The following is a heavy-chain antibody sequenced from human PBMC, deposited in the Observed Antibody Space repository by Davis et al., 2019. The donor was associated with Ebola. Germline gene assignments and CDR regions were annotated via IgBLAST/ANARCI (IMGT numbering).Heavy chain of an antibody. CDR2: IYLGDSDT. D-gene: IGHD3-3*01. Sequence: PGGSLRLSCKGSGYSFTNYWIGWVRQMPGKGLEWMGIIYLGDSDTRYSPSFQGQVTISDDKSISTAYLQWSSLKASDTAMYYCARLTDFWSGYFDYWGQGTLVTVSS. CDR3: ARLTDFWSGYFDY. J-gene: IGHJ4*02. CDR1: GYSFTNYW. V-gene: IGHV5-51*01.